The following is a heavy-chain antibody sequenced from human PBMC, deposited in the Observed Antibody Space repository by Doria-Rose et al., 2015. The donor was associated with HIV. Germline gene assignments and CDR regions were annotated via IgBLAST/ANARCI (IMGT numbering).Heavy chain of an antibody. CDR1: GDSISSGDSF. Sequence: QVQRQESGPGLVSPSQTLSLTCTVSGDSISSGDSFWRWIRQPPGKGPEWIGYISSSGTTYYYPSLRGRLTISLDASKNQFSLNLNSVTAADTAVYYCARARNYGFPHFFDFWGQGTPVTVSS. V-gene: IGHV4-30-4*01. CDR2: ISSSGTT. J-gene: IGHJ4*02. CDR3: ARARNYGFPHFFDF. D-gene: IGHD3-10*01.